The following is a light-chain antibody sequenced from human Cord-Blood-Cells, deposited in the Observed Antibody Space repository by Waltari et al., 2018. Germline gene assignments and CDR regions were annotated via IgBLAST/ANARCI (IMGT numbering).Light chain of an antibody. CDR1: QSVSSSY. J-gene: IGKJ3*01. CDR3: QQYGSSFT. Sequence: EIVLTQSPGTLSLSPGERATLSCRASQSVSSSYLAWYQQKPGQAPRVLIYGASSRATGIPDRLSGSGSGTDFTLTSSRLEPEDVAVYYCQQYGSSFTFGPGTKVDIK. CDR2: GAS. V-gene: IGKV3-20*01.